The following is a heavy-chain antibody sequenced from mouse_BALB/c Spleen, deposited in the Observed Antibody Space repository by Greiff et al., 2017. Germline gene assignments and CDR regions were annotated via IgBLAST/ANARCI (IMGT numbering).Heavy chain of an antibody. D-gene: IGHD1-1*01. J-gene: IGHJ4*01. CDR1: GYTFTDYA. CDR3: AKGYYYGSSYLYYAMDY. Sequence: QVQLQQSGAELVRPGVSVKISCQGSGYTFTDYAMHWVKQSHAKSLEWIGVLSTYYGDASYNQKFKGKATMTVDKSSSTAYMELARLTSEDSAIYYCAKGYYYGSSYLYYAMDYWGQGTSVTVAS. V-gene: IGHV1S137*01. CDR2: LSTYYGDA.